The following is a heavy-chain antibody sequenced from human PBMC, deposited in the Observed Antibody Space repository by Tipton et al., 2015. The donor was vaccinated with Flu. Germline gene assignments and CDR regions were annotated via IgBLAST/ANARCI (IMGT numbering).Heavy chain of an antibody. J-gene: IGHJ6*02. CDR3: LRRPRSLVAGYYYGLDV. Sequence: QLVQSGAEVKKPGESLKISCKASGYSFSNYWIGWVRQMPEKGLEWMGIVSPGDSDTRYSPSFRGQVTIPADQSISTAYLQWSSLKAADTGIYYGLRRPRSLVAGYYYGLDVWGQVTTVSFSS. V-gene: IGHV5-51*01. CDR2: VSPGDSDT. D-gene: IGHD2-15*01. CDR1: GYSFSNYW.